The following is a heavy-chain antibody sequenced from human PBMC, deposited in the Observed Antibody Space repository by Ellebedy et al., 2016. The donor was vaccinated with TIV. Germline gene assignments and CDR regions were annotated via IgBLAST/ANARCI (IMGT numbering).Heavy chain of an antibody. CDR3: ARLEPAYYYAMDV. Sequence: MPSETLSLTCGVSGGSIRGSGSYWGWIRQPPGKGLEWIGSLLHTGSPYYKPYLESRVTMSIDSSKNQFSLELRSVTAADTAVYYCARLEPAYYYAMDVWGQGTTVIVSS. V-gene: IGHV4-39*01. J-gene: IGHJ6*02. CDR1: GGSIRGSGSY. D-gene: IGHD1-26*01. CDR2: LLHTGSP.